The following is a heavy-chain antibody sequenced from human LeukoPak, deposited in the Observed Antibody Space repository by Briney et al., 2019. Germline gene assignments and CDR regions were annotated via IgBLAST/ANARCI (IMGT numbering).Heavy chain of an antibody. V-gene: IGHV1-18*01. CDR1: GYTFTSYG. CDR3: ARDGIQEGYFDY. D-gene: IGHD5-18*01. Sequence: ASVKVSCKASGYTFTSYGISWLRQAPGQGLQWMGWFSAYNDNTKYAQKFQGRVTMTTDTSTSTAYMELRSLRSDDTAVYYCARDGIQEGYFDYWGQGTLVTVSS. J-gene: IGHJ4*02. CDR2: FSAYNDNT.